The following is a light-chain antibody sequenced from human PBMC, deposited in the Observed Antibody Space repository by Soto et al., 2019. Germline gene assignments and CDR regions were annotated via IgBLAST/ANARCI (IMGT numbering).Light chain of an antibody. V-gene: IGKV4-1*01. Sequence: DIVMTQSPDSLAVSLGERATINCKSSQSVLYSSNNKNYLAWYQQKPGQPPKLLIYWASTRESGVPDRFSGSGSGTDFTLTISSRQAEDVAVYYCQQYYSTPGTFGQGTKLEI. CDR2: WAS. J-gene: IGKJ2*01. CDR1: QSVLYSSNNKNY. CDR3: QQYYSTPGT.